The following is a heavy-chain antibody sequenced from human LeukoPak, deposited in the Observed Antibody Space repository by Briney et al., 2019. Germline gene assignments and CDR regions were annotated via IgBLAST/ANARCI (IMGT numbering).Heavy chain of an antibody. D-gene: IGHD6-13*01. CDR3: ATVAGYSSSWYRGQYYYGMDV. V-gene: IGHV1-24*01. CDR2: FDPEDGET. J-gene: IGHJ6*02. Sequence: ASVKVSCKVSGYTLTELSMHWVRQAPGKGLEWMGGFDPEDGETIYAQKFQGRVTKTEDTSTDTAYMELSSLRSEDTAVYYCATVAGYSSSWYRGQYYYGMDVWGQGTTVTVSS. CDR1: GYTLTELS.